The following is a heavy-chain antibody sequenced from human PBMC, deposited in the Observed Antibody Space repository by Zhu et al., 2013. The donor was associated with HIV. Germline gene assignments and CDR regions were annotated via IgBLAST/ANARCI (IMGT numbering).Heavy chain of an antibody. CDR3: AASDGGDIVGADY. V-gene: IGHV4-39*07. J-gene: IGHJ4*02. D-gene: IGHD1-26*01. CDR1: GGSISSSSYY. CDR2: IYYSGST. Sequence: QVQLQESGPGLVKPSETLSLTCTVSGGSISSSSYYWGWIRQPPGKGLEWIGSIYYSGSTYYNPSLKSRVTISVDTSKNQFSLKLSSVTAADTAVYYCAASDGGDIVGADYWGQGTLVTVSS.